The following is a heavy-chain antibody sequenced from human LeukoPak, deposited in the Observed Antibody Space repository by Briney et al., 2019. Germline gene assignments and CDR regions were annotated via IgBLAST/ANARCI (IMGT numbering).Heavy chain of an antibody. D-gene: IGHD1-1*01. CDR1: GVTLSNYA. CDR3: VRDPSGSGFAFDS. Sequence: PGGSLRLSCVASGVTLSNYAMSWARQAPGKGLEWVAFIWFDGSNKHYADSVKGRLTISRDNSEDTLYLQMNSLRAEDTAVYYCVRDPSGSGFAFDSWGQGALVTVSS. CDR2: IWFDGSNK. J-gene: IGHJ4*02. V-gene: IGHV3-33*08.